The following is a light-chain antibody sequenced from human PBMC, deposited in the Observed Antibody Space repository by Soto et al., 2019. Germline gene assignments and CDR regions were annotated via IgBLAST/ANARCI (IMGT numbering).Light chain of an antibody. V-gene: IGKV3-20*01. CDR2: GAS. CDR3: QQYGSSPPVT. J-gene: IGKJ3*01. Sequence: EIVLTQSPDTLSLSPGQRAILSCRASQSVSSTYLAWYQQKPGQAPRLLIYGASSRATGIPDRFSVSGSGTDFTLTISRLEPEDFAVYFCQQYGSSPPVTFGPGTRVDV. CDR1: QSVSSTY.